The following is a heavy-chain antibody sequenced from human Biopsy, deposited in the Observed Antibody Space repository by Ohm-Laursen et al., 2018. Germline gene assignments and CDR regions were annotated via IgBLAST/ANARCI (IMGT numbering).Heavy chain of an antibody. D-gene: IGHD6-19*01. V-gene: IGHV1-69*13. J-gene: IGHJ6*02. CDR3: VAYPSSGFFENNDDFAMDV. CDR2: IIIVSETA. Sequence: SVKVSCKASGGAFTNYAINWVRQAPGHGLEWMGGIIIVSETAGYAERFQGRVTITVDVTTTTAYMDLSGLRSEDTAVYYCVAYPSSGFFENNDDFAMDVWDQGTTVIVSS. CDR1: GGAFTNYA.